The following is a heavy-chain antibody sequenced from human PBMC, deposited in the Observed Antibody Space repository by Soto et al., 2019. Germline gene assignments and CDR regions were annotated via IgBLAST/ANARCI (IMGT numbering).Heavy chain of an antibody. Sequence: ASVKVSCKASGYTFTSRGVSWLRQAPGQRLEWLRWISTYSGIRNYARKFQDRVTMGSDTSTSTVYMELRGLTSNDTAMYYCARDPSTSRFDYWGQGTLVTVSS. J-gene: IGHJ4*02. V-gene: IGHV1-18*01. CDR3: ARDPSTSRFDY. CDR1: GYTFTSRG. CDR2: ISTYSGIR. D-gene: IGHD2-2*01.